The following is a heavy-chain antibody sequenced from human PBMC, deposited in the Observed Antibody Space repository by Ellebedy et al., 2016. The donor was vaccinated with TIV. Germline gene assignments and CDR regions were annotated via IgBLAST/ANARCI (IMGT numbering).Heavy chain of an antibody. CDR3: AKDTGYSSGWLNWFDP. CDR2: ISWNSGSI. J-gene: IGHJ5*02. Sequence: SLKISXAASGFTFDDYAMHWVRQAPGKGLEWVSGISWNSGSIGYADSVKGRFTISRDNAKNSLYLQMNSLRAEDTALYYCAKDTGYSSGWLNWFDPWGQGTLVTASS. D-gene: IGHD6-19*01. CDR1: GFTFDDYA. V-gene: IGHV3-9*01.